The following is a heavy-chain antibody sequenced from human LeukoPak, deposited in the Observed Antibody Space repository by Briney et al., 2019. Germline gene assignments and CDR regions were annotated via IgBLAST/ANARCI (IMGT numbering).Heavy chain of an antibody. D-gene: IGHD2-2*01. Sequence: SVKVSCKASGGTFSSYAISWVRQAPGQGLEWMGGIIPIFGTANYAQKFQGRVTITADKSTSTAYMERRSLRSEDTDVYYRARDSIPTDVVVQAARTGPFNWFDPWGQGTLVTVSS. J-gene: IGHJ5*02. CDR2: IIPIFGTA. CDR1: GGTFSSYA. CDR3: ARDSIPTDVVVQAARTGPFNWFDP. V-gene: IGHV1-69*06.